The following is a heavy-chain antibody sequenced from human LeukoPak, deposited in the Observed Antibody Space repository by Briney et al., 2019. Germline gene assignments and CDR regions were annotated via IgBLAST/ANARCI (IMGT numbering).Heavy chain of an antibody. CDR2: VSGSTGNT. J-gene: IGHJ3*02. CDR1: GFTFSSNS. Sequence: PGGSLRLSCEASGFTFSSNSMSWVRQGPEKGLEWVAVVSGSTGNTYYADSVKGRFTISRDNSKNTLYLQMNSLRAEDTAVYYCVRAAFDIWGQGTMVTVSS. CDR3: VRAAFDI. V-gene: IGHV3-23*01.